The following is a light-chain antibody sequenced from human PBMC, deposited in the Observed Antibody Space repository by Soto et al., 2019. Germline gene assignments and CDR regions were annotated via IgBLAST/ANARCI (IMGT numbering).Light chain of an antibody. CDR3: QQSYSTPRP. Sequence: DIQMTQSPSSLSASVGDRVTITGRASQSISSYLNWYQQKPGKAPKLLIYAASSLQSGVPSRFSGSGSGTDFTLTISSLQPEDFATYYCQQSYSTPRPFGQGTMVDIK. V-gene: IGKV1-39*01. CDR2: AAS. CDR1: QSISSY. J-gene: IGKJ1*01.